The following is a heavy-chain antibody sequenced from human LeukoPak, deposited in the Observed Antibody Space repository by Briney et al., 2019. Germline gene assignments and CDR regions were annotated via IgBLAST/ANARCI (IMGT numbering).Heavy chain of an antibody. Sequence: ASVKVSCKASGYTFSNYGISWVRQAPGQGLEWVGWVRGDNGNTNYVQKFQGRVTMTTETSTSTAYMELGSLGSDETAVYYCARVDLLTGYYFFDYWGQGTLVTVSS. CDR1: GYTFSNYG. D-gene: IGHD3-9*01. J-gene: IGHJ4*02. CDR3: ARVDLLTGYYFFDY. V-gene: IGHV1-18*01. CDR2: VRGDNGNT.